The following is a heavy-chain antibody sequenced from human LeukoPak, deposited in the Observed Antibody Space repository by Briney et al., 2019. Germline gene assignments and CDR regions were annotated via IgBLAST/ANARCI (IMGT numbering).Heavy chain of an antibody. CDR3: AKELAPSNYYDFSAGMDV. CDR1: GFTFSSYA. D-gene: IGHD3-3*01. Sequence: PGGSLRLSCAASGFTFSSYAMSWVRQAPGKGLEWVSAISGSGGSTYYADSVKGRFTISRDNSKNTPYLQMNSLRAEDTAVYYCAKELAPSNYYDFSAGMDVWGQGTTVTVSS. CDR2: ISGSGGST. V-gene: IGHV3-23*01. J-gene: IGHJ6*02.